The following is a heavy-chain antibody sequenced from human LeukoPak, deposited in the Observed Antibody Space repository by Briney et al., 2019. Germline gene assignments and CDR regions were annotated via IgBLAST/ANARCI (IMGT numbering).Heavy chain of an antibody. CDR1: GGSISSNNW. V-gene: IGHV4-4*02. D-gene: IGHD2/OR15-2a*01. Sequence: SETLSLTCAVSGGSISSNNWWSWVRQPPGRGLEWIGEIYHSGNTKYNPSLKSRVTISVDKSNNQFSLKLSSVTAADTAVYYCARARFLFPLFDSWGQGTLVTVSS. CDR2: IYHSGNT. J-gene: IGHJ4*02. CDR3: ARARFLFPLFDS.